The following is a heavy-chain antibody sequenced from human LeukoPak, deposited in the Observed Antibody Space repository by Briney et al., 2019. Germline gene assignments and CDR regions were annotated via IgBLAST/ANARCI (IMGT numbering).Heavy chain of an antibody. CDR1: GYTFTNYY. CDR3: ARGVAYCGGDCYSWFDP. V-gene: IGHV1-46*01. D-gene: IGHD2-21*02. J-gene: IGHJ5*02. Sequence: ASVKVSCKASGYTFTNYYIHWVRQAPGQGLEWMGIINPSGGSTSYAQKFQGRVTMTRDMSTSTVYMELSSLRSEDTAVYYCARGVAYCGGDCYSWFDPWGQGTLVTVSS. CDR2: INPSGGST.